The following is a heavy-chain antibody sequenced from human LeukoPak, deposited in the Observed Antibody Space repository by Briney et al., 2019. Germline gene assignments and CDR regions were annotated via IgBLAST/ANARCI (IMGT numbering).Heavy chain of an antibody. Sequence: SETLSLTCTVSGGSISSYYWSWTRQPPGKGLEWIGYIYYSGSTNYNPSLKSRVTISVDTSKNQFSLKLSSVTAADTAVYYCARGWLLTKFDYWGQGTLVTVSS. CDR2: IYYSGST. CDR3: ARGWLLTKFDY. CDR1: GGSISSYY. V-gene: IGHV4-59*01. J-gene: IGHJ4*02. D-gene: IGHD5-18*01.